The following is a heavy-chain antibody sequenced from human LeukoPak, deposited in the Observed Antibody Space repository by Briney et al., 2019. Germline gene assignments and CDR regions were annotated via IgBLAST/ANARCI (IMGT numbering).Heavy chain of an antibody. D-gene: IGHD3-10*01. V-gene: IGHV3-48*03. Sequence: PGGSLRLSCAASGFTFSSYEMNWVRQAPGKGLEWVSYISSSGGTIYYADSVKGRFTISRDNAKNSLYLQMNSLRAEDTAVYYCARAGYYFDYWGQGTLVTVSS. CDR3: ARAGYYFDY. J-gene: IGHJ4*02. CDR1: GFTFSSYE. CDR2: ISSSGGTI.